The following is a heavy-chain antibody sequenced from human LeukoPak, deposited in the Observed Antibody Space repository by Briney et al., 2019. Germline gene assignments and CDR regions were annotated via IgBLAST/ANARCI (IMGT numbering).Heavy chain of an antibody. CDR1: GYSISSGYY. CDR3: ARHSGSGSLSRPFDP. Sequence: PSETLSLTCAVSGYSISSGYYWGWIRQPPGKGLEWIGSIYHNGSTYYNPSLKSRVTISIDTSKNQFSLKLRSVVAPDTALYYCARHSGSGSLSRPFDPWGQGTLVTVSS. J-gene: IGHJ5*02. V-gene: IGHV4-38-2*01. D-gene: IGHD3-10*01. CDR2: IYHNGST.